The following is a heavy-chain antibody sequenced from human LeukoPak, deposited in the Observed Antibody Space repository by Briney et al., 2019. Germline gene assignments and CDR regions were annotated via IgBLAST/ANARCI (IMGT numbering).Heavy chain of an antibody. CDR3: VRGFGTFDY. V-gene: IGHV3-30*02. Sequence: GGSLRLSCAASGFTFGTYGMHWVRQAPGKGLEWVAFIRYDGSNKYYADSVKGRFTISRDNAKNTVYLQMNSLRAEDTAVYYCVRGFGTFDYWGLGTLVTVSS. CDR1: GFTFGTYG. J-gene: IGHJ4*02. D-gene: IGHD3-10*01. CDR2: IRYDGSNK.